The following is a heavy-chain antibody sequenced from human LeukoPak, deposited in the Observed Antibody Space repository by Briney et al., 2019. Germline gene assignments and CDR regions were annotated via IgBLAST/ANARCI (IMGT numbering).Heavy chain of an antibody. CDR2: ISAYNGNT. J-gene: IGHJ4*02. CDR1: GYTFTSYG. CDR3: AREKYGSPVAAPDY. D-gene: IGHD2-15*01. V-gene: IGHV1-18*01. Sequence: ASVKVSCKASGYTFTSYGISWVRQAPGQGLEWMGWISAYNGNTNYAQKLQGRVTMTTDTSTSTAYTELSSLRSEDTAVFYCAREKYGSPVAAPDYWGQGTLVTVSS.